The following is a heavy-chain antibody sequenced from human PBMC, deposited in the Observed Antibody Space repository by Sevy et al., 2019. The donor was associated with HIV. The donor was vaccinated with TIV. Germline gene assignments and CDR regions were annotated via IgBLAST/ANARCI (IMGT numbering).Heavy chain of an antibody. D-gene: IGHD4-4*01. CDR1: GFTFDDYA. J-gene: IGHJ1*01. CDR3: AKGFSSWSDYSNYARAEYFQH. Sequence: GGSLRLSCAASGFTFDDYAMHWVRQAPGKGLEWVSGISWNSGSIGYADSVKGRFTISRDNAKNSLYLQMNSLRAEDTALYYCAKGFSSWSDYSNYARAEYFQHWGQGTLVTVSS. V-gene: IGHV3-9*01. CDR2: ISWNSGSI.